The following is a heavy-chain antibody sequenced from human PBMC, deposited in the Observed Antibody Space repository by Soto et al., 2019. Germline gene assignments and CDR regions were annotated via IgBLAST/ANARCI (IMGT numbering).Heavy chain of an antibody. V-gene: IGHV3-30-3*01. D-gene: IGHD3-22*01. CDR3: ARGTYYYDSSPCDY. J-gene: IGHJ4*02. CDR1: GFTFSSYA. Sequence: QVQLVESGGGVVQPGRSLRLSCAASGFTFSSYAMHWVRQAPGKGLEWVAVISYDGSNKYYADSVKGRFTISRDNSKNALYLQMNSLTAEDTAVYYCARGTYYYDSSPCDYWGQGTLVTVSS. CDR2: ISYDGSNK.